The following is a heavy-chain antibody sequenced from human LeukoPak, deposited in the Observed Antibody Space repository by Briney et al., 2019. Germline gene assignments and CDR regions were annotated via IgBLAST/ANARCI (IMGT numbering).Heavy chain of an antibody. J-gene: IGHJ6*02. D-gene: IGHD1-26*01. Sequence: PSETLSLTCTVSGGSIRTDGSYGAWIRQPPGKGLEWMGSIYIDGITHYNSSLQSRVTLSIDTSKNQFSLKLPSVPAADTAVFYCARLFTRAWEYRYGMDVWGQGTAVTVSS. V-gene: IGHV4-39*01. CDR3: ARLFTRAWEYRYGMDV. CDR2: IYIDGIT. CDR1: GGSIRTDGSY.